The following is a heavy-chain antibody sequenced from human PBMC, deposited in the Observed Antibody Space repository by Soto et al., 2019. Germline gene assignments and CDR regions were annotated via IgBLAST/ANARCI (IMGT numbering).Heavy chain of an antibody. J-gene: IGHJ4*02. Sequence: QVQLVESGGGVVQPGRSLRLSCAASGFTFSSYGMHWVRQAPGKGLEWVAVIWYDGSNKDYVDSVKGRVTIARDNSKNTRYLQVKSLRAEDTAVCYCARSGSQFDCEEWGQGTLVTVSS. V-gene: IGHV3-33*01. D-gene: IGHD1-26*01. CDR1: GFTFSSYG. CDR3: ARSGSQFDCEE. CDR2: IWYDGSNK.